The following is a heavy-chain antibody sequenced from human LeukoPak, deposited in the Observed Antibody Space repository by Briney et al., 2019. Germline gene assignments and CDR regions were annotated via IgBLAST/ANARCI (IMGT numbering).Heavy chain of an antibody. V-gene: IGHV7-4-1*02. Sequence: EASVKVSCKSSGYTFTDFAINWVRQAPGQGLEWMGWINTNTGNPTYAQGFTGRFVFSLDTSVSTAYLQISSLKAEDTAVYYCARVRSSGWWSWFDPWGQGTLVTVSS. CDR3: ARVRSSGWWSWFDP. CDR2: INTNTGNP. D-gene: IGHD6-19*01. CDR1: GYTFTDFA. J-gene: IGHJ5*02.